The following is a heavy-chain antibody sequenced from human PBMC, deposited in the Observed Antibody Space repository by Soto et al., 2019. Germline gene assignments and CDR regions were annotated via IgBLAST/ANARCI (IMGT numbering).Heavy chain of an antibody. J-gene: IGHJ4*02. Sequence: SETLSLTCTVSGGSISSYYWSWIRQPPGKGLEWIGYIYYSGSTNYNPSLKSRVTISVDTSKNQFSLKLSSVTAADTAVYYCARDTPYGTFDYWGQGTLVTVSS. CDR1: GGSISSYY. CDR2: IYYSGST. CDR3: ARDTPYGTFDY. D-gene: IGHD4-17*01. V-gene: IGHV4-59*01.